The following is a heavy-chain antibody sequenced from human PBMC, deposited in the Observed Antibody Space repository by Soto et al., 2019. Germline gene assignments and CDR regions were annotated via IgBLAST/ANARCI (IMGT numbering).Heavy chain of an antibody. CDR3: ARDRFWRGYYAAPDY. CDR1: GFSFSFCW. J-gene: IGHJ4*02. CDR2: INQDGSKR. Sequence: PGGSLRLSCVTSGFSFSFCWMSWVRQAPGKGLEWVANINQDGSKRYYVDSVKGRFTISRDNAEKSLYLQVNSLRAEDTGVYFCARDRFWRGYYAAPDYWGPGTLVTVSS. D-gene: IGHD3-3*01. V-gene: IGHV3-7*01.